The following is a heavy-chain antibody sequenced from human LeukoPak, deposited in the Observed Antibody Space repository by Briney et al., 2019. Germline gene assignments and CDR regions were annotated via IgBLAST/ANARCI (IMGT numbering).Heavy chain of an antibody. CDR2: INHSGST. J-gene: IGHJ4*02. Sequence: KPSETLSLTCAVYGGSFSGYYWSWIRQPPGKGLEWIGEINHSGSTNYNPSLKSRVTISVDTSKNQFSLKLSSVTAADTAVYYCARVRQGYYDSSGYLDYWGQGTLVTVSS. V-gene: IGHV4-34*01. D-gene: IGHD3-22*01. CDR3: ARVRQGYYDSSGYLDY. CDR1: GGSFSGYY.